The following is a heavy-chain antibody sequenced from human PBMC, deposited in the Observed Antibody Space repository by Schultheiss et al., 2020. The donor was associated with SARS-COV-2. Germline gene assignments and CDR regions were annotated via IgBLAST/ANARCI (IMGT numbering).Heavy chain of an antibody. CDR3: ARLPIAAAGLIDYYYYGMDV. CDR2: IYYSGST. CDR1: GGSFSGYY. Sequence: SQTLSLTCAVYGGSFSGYYWSWIRQPPGKGLEWIGYIYYSGSTNYNPSLKSRVTISVDTSKNQFSLKLSSVTAADTAVYYCARLPIAAAGLIDYYYYGMDVWGQGTTVTVSS. D-gene: IGHD6-13*01. V-gene: IGHV4-59*01. J-gene: IGHJ6*02.